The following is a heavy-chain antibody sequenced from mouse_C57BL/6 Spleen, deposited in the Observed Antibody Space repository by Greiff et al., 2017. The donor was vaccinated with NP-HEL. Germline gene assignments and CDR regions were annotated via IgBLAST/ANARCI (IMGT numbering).Heavy chain of an antibody. CDR2: IRNKANGYTT. J-gene: IGHJ2*01. CDR3: ARSRYYYFDD. Sequence: DVKLVESGGGLVQPGGSLSLSCAASGFTFTDYYMSWVRQPPGKALEWLGFIRNKANGYTTEYSASVKGRFTISRDNSQSILYLQMNALRAEDSATYYCARSRYYYFDDWGQGTTLTVSS. V-gene: IGHV7-3*01. D-gene: IGHD1-1*01. CDR1: GFTFTDYY.